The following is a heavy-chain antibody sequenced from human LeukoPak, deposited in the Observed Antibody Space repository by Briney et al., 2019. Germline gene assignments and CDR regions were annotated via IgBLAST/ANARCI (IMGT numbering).Heavy chain of an antibody. D-gene: IGHD2-21*02. CDR3: ATVTASESSYYYGMDV. Sequence: GGSLRLSCAASGFTFSVYAMHWVRQAPGKGLEGVAVISYDGSNKYYADSVKGRFTISRDNSKNTLYLQMNSLRAEDTAVYYCATVTASESSYYYGMDVWGQGTTVTVSS. J-gene: IGHJ6*02. V-gene: IGHV3-30-3*01. CDR1: GFTFSVYA. CDR2: ISYDGSNK.